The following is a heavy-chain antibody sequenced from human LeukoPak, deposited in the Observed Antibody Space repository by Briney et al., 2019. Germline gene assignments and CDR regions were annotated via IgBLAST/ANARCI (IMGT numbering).Heavy chain of an antibody. V-gene: IGHV4-59*08. CDR3: ARQPMVRGVRRSDYFDY. D-gene: IGHD3-10*01. CDR1: GGSISGDY. Sequence: SETLSLTCTVSGGSISGDYWSWVRQTPGKGLEWIGYIYYRGSTSYNPSLKSRITISVDTSKNQFSLRLSSVTAADTAVYYCARQPMVRGVRRSDYFDYWGQGTLVTVSS. CDR2: IYYRGST. J-gene: IGHJ4*02.